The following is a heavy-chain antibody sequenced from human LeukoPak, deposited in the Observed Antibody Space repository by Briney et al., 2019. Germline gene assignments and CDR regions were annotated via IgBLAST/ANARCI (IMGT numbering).Heavy chain of an antibody. CDR3: ARDGNYYDSSGYGDY. CDR1: GFTFSSYG. Sequence: GGSLRLSCAASGFTFSSYGMHWVRQAPGKRLEWVAFIRYDGSNKYYADSVKGRFTISRDNSKNTLYLQMNSLRAEDTAVYYCARDGNYYDSSGYGDYWGQGTLVTVSS. CDR2: IRYDGSNK. J-gene: IGHJ4*02. V-gene: IGHV3-30*02. D-gene: IGHD3-22*01.